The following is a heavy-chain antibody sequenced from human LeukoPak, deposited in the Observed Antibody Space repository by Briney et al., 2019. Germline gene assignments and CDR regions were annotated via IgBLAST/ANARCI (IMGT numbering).Heavy chain of an antibody. CDR1: GYSISSGCY. J-gene: IGHJ5*02. CDR3: ARQGGIVVVPAALNWFDP. D-gene: IGHD2-2*01. Sequence: SETLSLTCAVSGYSISSGCYWGWIRQPPGKGLEWIGSIYHSGSTYYNPSLKSRVTISVDTSKNQFSLKLSSVTAADTAVYYCARQGGIVVVPAALNWFDPWGQGTLVTVSS. CDR2: IYHSGST. V-gene: IGHV4-38-2*01.